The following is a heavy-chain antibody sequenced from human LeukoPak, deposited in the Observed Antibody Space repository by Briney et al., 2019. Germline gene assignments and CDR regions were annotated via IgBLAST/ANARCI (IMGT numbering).Heavy chain of an antibody. CDR3: ARAVPAPGTPENAFDT. CDR2: ISRDGTDQ. CDR1: GFTFNNYA. D-gene: IGHD6-13*01. Sequence: QTGGSLRLSCAGTGFTFNNYAMHWVRQAPGEGLEWVAVISRDGTDQFYADSVKGRLTISRDNSQSTMYLYMNRLTTEDTALYYCARAVPAPGTPENAFDTWGQGTVVTVSS. J-gene: IGHJ3*02. V-gene: IGHV3-30*04.